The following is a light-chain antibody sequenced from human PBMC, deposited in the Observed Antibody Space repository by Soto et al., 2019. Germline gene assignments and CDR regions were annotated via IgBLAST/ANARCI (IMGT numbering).Light chain of an antibody. Sequence: EMVLTQSPATLSLSPGERATLSCRASQSVSNKVSCYQQTPDPPPLLLIYGASTRATGVPASFSGSGSGTEFTLTISSLEPEYFGTYYCQQSYKMPSFGQGTRLEIK. CDR2: GAS. CDR3: QQSYKMPS. V-gene: IGKV3-15*01. J-gene: IGKJ5*01. CDR1: QSVSNK.